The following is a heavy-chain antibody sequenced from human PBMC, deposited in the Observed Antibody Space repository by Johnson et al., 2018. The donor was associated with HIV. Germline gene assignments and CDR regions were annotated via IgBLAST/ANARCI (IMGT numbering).Heavy chain of an antibody. Sequence: QVQLVESGGGVVQPGRSLRLSCAASGFTFSSYPMPWVRQAPGTGLEWVAFISYDGNSTYFADSVKGRFTISRDNSKKTLYLQMNSLRPEDTAVYYCARLPSGYSRDAFDIWGQGTMVTVSS. J-gene: IGHJ3*02. CDR2: ISYDGNST. D-gene: IGHD5-18*01. CDR3: ARLPSGYSRDAFDI. V-gene: IGHV3-30*04. CDR1: GFTFSSYP.